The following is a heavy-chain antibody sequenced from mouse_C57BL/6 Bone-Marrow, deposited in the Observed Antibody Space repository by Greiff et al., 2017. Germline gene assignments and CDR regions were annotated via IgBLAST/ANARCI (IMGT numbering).Heavy chain of an antibody. Sequence: EVQRVESGGGLVKPGGSLKLSCAASGFTFSDYGMHWVRQAPEKGLEWVAYISSGSSTIYYADTVKGRFTISRDNAKNTLFLQMTSLRSEDTAMYYCARIGWLLPFAYWGQGTLVTVSA. CDR1: GFTFSDYG. CDR3: ARIGWLLPFAY. CDR2: ISSGSSTI. J-gene: IGHJ3*01. V-gene: IGHV5-17*01. D-gene: IGHD2-3*01.